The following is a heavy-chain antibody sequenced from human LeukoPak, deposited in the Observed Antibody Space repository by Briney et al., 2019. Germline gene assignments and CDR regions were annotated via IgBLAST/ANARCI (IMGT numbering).Heavy chain of an antibody. CDR2: INSDGSST. D-gene: IGHD2-21*02. Sequence: PGGSLRLSCAASGFAFSSYWMHWVRQAPGKGLVWVSHINSDGSSTSYADSVKGRFTISRDNAKNTLYLQMNSLRAEDTAVYYCARDYGDHWTVDYWGQGTLVTVSS. J-gene: IGHJ4*02. CDR3: ARDYGDHWTVDY. V-gene: IGHV3-74*01. CDR1: GFAFSSYW.